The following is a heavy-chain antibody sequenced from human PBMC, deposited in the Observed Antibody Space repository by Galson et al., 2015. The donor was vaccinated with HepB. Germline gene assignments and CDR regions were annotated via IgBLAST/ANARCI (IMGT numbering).Heavy chain of an antibody. V-gene: IGHV1-2*02. CDR2: INPNSGGT. CDR1: GYTFTGYY. J-gene: IGHJ4*02. CDR3: ARDKGGEQWLVRVGSIDY. D-gene: IGHD6-19*01. Sequence: SVKVSCKASGYTFTGYYMHWVRQAPGQGLEWMGWINPNSGGTNYAQKFQGRVTMTRDTSISTAYMELSRLRSDDTAVYYCARDKGGEQWLVRVGSIDYWGQGTLVTVSS.